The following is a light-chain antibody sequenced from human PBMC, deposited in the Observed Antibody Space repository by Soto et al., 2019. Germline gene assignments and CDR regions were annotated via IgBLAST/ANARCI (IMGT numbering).Light chain of an antibody. CDR1: QSVDNW. Sequence: IQVTQSPSALSASVGDRVTITCRASQSVDNWLAWYQRRPGKAPKLLIYMASTLEVGVPSRFSGSASGTEFTLTISSLQPDDSATYYCQQYKTYSPTFGQGTKVEI. CDR2: MAS. CDR3: QQYKTYSPT. J-gene: IGKJ1*01. V-gene: IGKV1-5*03.